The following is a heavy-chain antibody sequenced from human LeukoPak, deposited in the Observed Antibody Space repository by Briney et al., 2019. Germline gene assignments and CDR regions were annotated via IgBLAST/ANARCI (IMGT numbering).Heavy chain of an antibody. V-gene: IGHV3-30*02. CDR3: AKDRCSNGIGCYYYYMDV. Sequence: PGGSLRLSCAASRFTFSSYGMHWVRQAPGKGLEWVAYIQYDGSNEQYAHSVKGRFRISRDSPKNILYLQMNSLRAEDTAVYYCAKDRCSNGIGCYYYYMDVWGKGTTVTISS. CDR2: IQYDGSNE. J-gene: IGHJ6*03. CDR1: RFTFSSYG. D-gene: IGHD2-8*01.